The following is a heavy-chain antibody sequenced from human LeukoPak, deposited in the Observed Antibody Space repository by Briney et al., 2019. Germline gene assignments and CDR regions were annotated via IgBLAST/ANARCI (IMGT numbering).Heavy chain of an antibody. CDR1: GGSISTYS. CDR3: ARDSVDESSGYYPSGAFDL. J-gene: IGHJ3*01. V-gene: IGHV4-59*01. Sequence: SETLSLTCTVSGGSISTYSWSWIRQPPGKGLEWIGYIHYGGSTNYNPSLKSRVTISVDTSKKQFSLNMSSVTAADTALYYCARDSVDESSGYYPSGAFDLWGQGTLVTVSS. CDR2: IHYGGST. D-gene: IGHD3-22*01.